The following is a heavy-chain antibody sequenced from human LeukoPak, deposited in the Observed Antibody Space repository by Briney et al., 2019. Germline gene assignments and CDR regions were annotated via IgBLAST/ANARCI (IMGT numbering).Heavy chain of an antibody. CDR1: GGSISSYY. D-gene: IGHD3-16*01. CDR2: RYYSGST. CDR3: ARVRGDFETD. Sequence: PSETLSLTCSVSGGSISSYYWTWIRQPPGKGLEWIGYRYYSGSTTYNPSLKSRVTISVDTSNSQFSLKLISVTAADTAIYYCARVRGDFETDWGQGTLVTVSS. J-gene: IGHJ1*01. V-gene: IGHV4-59*01.